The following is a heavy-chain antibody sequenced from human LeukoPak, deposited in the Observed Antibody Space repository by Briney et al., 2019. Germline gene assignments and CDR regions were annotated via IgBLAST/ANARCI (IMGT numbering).Heavy chain of an antibody. J-gene: IGHJ6*03. V-gene: IGHV3-7*01. CDR1: GFTFSSYW. CDR3: ARQFKGIAAAGTRYYYYYMDV. Sequence: PGGSLRLSCAASGFTFSSYWMSWVRQAPGKGLEWVANIKQDGSEKYYVDSVKGRFTISRDNAKNSLYLQMNSLRAEDTAVYYCARQFKGIAAAGTRYYYYYMDVWGKGTTVTVSS. D-gene: IGHD6-13*01. CDR2: IKQDGSEK.